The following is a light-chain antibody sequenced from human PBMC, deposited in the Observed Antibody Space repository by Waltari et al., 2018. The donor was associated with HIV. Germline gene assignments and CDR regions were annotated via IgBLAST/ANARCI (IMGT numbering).Light chain of an antibody. CDR1: SSNIGAGYA. J-gene: IGLJ2*01. CDR3: QSYDSSLSAYVV. V-gene: IGLV1-40*01. Sequence: QSVLTQPPSVSGAPGQRVTISCTGTSSNIGAGYAVHWSQQLPGTAPKLLIYANIHRPSGVPDRFSVSKSATSASLAITGLQAEDEADYFCQSYDSSLSAYVVFGGGTKLTVL. CDR2: ANI.